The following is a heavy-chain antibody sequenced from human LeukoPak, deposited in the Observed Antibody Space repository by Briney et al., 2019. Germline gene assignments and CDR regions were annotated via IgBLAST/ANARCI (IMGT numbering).Heavy chain of an antibody. J-gene: IGHJ4*02. D-gene: IGHD3-3*01. V-gene: IGHV3-7*01. CDR2: IKQDGSEK. CDR3: ARGGPPYDFWSGPRFDH. CDR1: GFTFSSYW. Sequence: GGSLRLSCAASGFTFSSYWMSWVRQAPGKGLEWVANIKQDGSEKYYVDSVKGRFTISRDNAKNSLYLQMNSLRAEDTAVYYCARGGPPYDFWSGPRFDHWGQGTLVTVSS.